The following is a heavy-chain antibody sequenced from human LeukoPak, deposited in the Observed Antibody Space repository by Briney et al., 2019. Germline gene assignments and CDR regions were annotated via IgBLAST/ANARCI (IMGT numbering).Heavy chain of an antibody. Sequence: PSETLSLTCTVSGGSISSYYWSWLRQPPGKGLEWIGYIYYSGSTNYNPSLKSRVTISVDTSKNQFSLKLSSVTAADTAVYYCARAGNDILTGYFHYFDYWGQGTLVTVSS. CDR2: IYYSGST. V-gene: IGHV4-59*01. CDR1: GGSISSYY. J-gene: IGHJ4*02. CDR3: ARAGNDILTGYFHYFDY. D-gene: IGHD3-9*01.